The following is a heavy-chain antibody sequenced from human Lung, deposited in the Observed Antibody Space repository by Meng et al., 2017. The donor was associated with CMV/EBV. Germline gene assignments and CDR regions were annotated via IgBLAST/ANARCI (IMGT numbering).Heavy chain of an antibody. CDR1: GFTVSDYY. D-gene: IGHD4-17*01. V-gene: IGHV3-11*01. Sequence: SXKISCAASGFTVSDYYVSWIRQAPGKGLEWLSYISSSGNTIHYADSVKGRFIISRDTPKNSVSLQMNGLRAEDTAVYYCVREDYGDNFFDTWGQGTLVTVSS. J-gene: IGHJ5*02. CDR2: ISSSGNTI. CDR3: VREDYGDNFFDT.